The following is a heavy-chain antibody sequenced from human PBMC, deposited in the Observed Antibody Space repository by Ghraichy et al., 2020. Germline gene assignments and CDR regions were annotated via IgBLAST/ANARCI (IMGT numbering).Heavy chain of an antibody. CDR3: ARDNLYYDGSHYYYYGMDV. CDR1: GGTFSSYA. J-gene: IGHJ6*02. Sequence: SVKVSCKASGGTFSSYAISWVRQAPGQGLEWMGGIIPIFDITNYAQKFQGRVTITADESTTTAYMELSSLRSADTAVYYCARDNLYYDGSHYYYYGMDVWGQGTTVTVSS. CDR2: IIPIFDIT. V-gene: IGHV1-69*13. D-gene: IGHD3-22*01.